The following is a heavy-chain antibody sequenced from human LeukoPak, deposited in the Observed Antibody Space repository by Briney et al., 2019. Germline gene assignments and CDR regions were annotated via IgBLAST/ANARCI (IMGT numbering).Heavy chain of an antibody. V-gene: IGHV3-48*01. CDR1: GFTFSRYS. CDR3: ARVRGTAVTKFDY. D-gene: IGHD4-17*01. J-gene: IGHJ4*02. Sequence: GGSLRLSCAVSGFTFSRYSITWVRQPPGKGLEWVSYISTSSSTIYYADSVKGRFTISTDNAKSSLYLQMNSLRAEDTAMYYCARVRGTAVTKFDYWGQGTLVTVSS. CDR2: ISTSSSTI.